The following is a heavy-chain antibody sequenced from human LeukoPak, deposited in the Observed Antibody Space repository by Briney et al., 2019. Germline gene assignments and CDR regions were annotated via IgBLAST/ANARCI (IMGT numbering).Heavy chain of an antibody. V-gene: IGHV4-34*01. D-gene: IGHD3-22*01. Sequence: PSETLSLTCAVYGGSFSGYYWSWIRQPPGKGLEWIGEINHSGSTNYNPSLKSRVTISVDTSKNQFSLKLSSVTAADTAVYYCARLWPYYYDSSGYSTKDYWGQGTLVTVSS. CDR3: ARLWPYYYDSSGYSTKDY. CDR1: GGSFSGYY. J-gene: IGHJ4*02. CDR2: INHSGST.